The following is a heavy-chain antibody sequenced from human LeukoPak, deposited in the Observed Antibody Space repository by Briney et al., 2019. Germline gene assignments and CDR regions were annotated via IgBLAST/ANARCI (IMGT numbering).Heavy chain of an antibody. CDR2: ISYDGSNK. J-gene: IGHJ6*02. V-gene: IGHV3-30*18. CDR3: AKDSQTWSGYHYGMDV. D-gene: IGHD3-3*01. CDR1: GFTFSSYG. Sequence: GRSLRLSCAASGFTFSSYGMHWVRQAPGKGLEWVAVISYDGSNKYYADSVKGRFTISRDNSKNTLYLQMNSLRAEDTAVYYCAKDSQTWSGYHYGMDVWGQGTTVTVPS.